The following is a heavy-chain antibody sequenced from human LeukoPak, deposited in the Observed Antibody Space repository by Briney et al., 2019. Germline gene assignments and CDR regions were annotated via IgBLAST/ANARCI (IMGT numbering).Heavy chain of an antibody. Sequence: GGSLRLSCAASGFTFNSYAMSWVRQAPEKGLEWVATIRGSGGGTYYSDSVKGRFTISRDNSKNTLYLQMNRLRAEDTAVYYCAKDQGDDSSGWSIFDYWGQGSLVTVSS. CDR1: GFTFNSYA. CDR2: IRGSGGGT. J-gene: IGHJ4*02. V-gene: IGHV3-23*01. D-gene: IGHD6-19*01. CDR3: AKDQGDDSSGWSIFDY.